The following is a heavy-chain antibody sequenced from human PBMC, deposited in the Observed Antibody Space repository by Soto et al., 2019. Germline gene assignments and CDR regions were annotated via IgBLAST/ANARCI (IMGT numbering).Heavy chain of an antibody. V-gene: IGHV1-69*01. D-gene: IGHD4-17*01. Sequence: QVQLVQSGAEVKKPGSSVKVSCKASGGTFSSYAISWVRQAPGQGLEWMGGIIPIFGTANYAQKFQGRVTITADESTSTAYMELSSLRSEDTAVYYCARGLPRGYGDYEKLDYWYFGLWGRGTLVTVSS. CDR2: IIPIFGTA. CDR1: GGTFSSYA. J-gene: IGHJ2*01. CDR3: ARGLPRGYGDYEKLDYWYFGL.